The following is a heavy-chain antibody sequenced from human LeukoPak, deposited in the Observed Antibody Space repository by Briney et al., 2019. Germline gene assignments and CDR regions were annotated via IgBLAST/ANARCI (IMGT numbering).Heavy chain of an antibody. D-gene: IGHD6-13*01. J-gene: IGHJ4*02. CDR3: ARGTYSSSWSPIDY. V-gene: IGHV3-20*04. CDR2: INWNGGST. Sequence: GGSLRLSCAASGFLFSHFAMNWVRQAPGKGLEWVSGINWNGGSTGYADSVKGRFTISRDNAKNSLYLQMNSLRAEDTALYYCARGTYSSSWSPIDYWGQGTLVTVSS. CDR1: GFLFSHFA.